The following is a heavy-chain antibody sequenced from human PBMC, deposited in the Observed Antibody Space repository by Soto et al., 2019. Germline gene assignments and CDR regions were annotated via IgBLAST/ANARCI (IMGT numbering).Heavy chain of an antibody. J-gene: IGHJ5*02. Sequence: PGGSLRLSCAASGFTFSNAWMSWVRQAPEKGLEWVGRIKSKTDGGTTDYAAPVKGRFTISRDDSKNTLYLQMNSLKTEDTAVYYCTTTQRITIFGVVISNWFDPWGQGTLVTVSS. D-gene: IGHD3-3*01. CDR3: TTTQRITIFGVVISNWFDP. CDR2: IKSKTDGGTT. CDR1: GFTFSNAW. V-gene: IGHV3-15*01.